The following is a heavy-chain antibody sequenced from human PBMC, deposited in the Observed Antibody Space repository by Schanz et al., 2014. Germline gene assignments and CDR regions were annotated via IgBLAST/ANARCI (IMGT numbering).Heavy chain of an antibody. CDR1: GFTFSSYA. J-gene: IGHJ6*02. CDR2: IRGSGGGT. D-gene: IGHD4-4*01. Sequence: EVQLVESGGGLVQPGRSLRLSCAASGFTFSSYAMSWVRQPPGKGLEWVSSIRGSGGGTDYADSVKGRFTISRDNAKNSLYLQMNSLRAEDTALYYCAKDRQTTVNRVGYYYGMDVWGQGTTVTVSS. V-gene: IGHV3-23*04. CDR3: AKDRQTTVNRVGYYYGMDV.